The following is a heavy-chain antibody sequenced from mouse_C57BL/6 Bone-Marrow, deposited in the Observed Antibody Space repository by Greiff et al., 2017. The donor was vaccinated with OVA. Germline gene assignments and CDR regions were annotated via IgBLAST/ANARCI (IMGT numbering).Heavy chain of an antibody. J-gene: IGHJ1*03. CDR2: INPSTGGT. Sequence: EVKLMESGPELVKPGASVKISCKASGYSFTGYYMNWVKQSPEKSLEWIGEINPSTGGTTYNQKFKAKATLTVDKSSSTAYMQLKSLTSEDSAVYYCARYGTWYFDVWGTGTTVTVSS. CDR3: ARYGTWYFDV. V-gene: IGHV1-42*01. D-gene: IGHD1-1*01. CDR1: GYSFTGYY.